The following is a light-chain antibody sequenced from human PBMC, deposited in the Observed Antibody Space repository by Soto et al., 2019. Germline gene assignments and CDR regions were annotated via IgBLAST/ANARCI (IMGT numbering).Light chain of an antibody. J-gene: IGKJ4*02. CDR3: QQYGRVTRT. Sequence: IALTQSACTLSLSPGERATLSCRASQSVXSDYLAWYQQKPGQAPRLLXDCVSSRATGIPDRFSGSGSATDFTLSISRLDPYDSAVYYCQQYGRVTRTFGGGTKVDIK. V-gene: IGKV3-20*01. CDR1: QSVXSDY. CDR2: CVS.